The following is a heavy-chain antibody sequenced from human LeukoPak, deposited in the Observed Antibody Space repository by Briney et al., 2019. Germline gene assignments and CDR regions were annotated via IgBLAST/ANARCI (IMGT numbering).Heavy chain of an antibody. J-gene: IGHJ4*02. CDR1: GGSFSDYF. D-gene: IGHD3-3*01. CDR3: ASQPIFGVVNYFDY. CDR2: IDDGGNT. V-gene: IGHV4-34*01. Sequence: SETLSLMCSVYGGSFSDYFWSWIRQPPGEGLEWIGEIDDGGNTNYNPSLTSRVIVSMEKSKKQFSLVMRSVTAADTAVYYCASQPIFGVVNYFDYWGQGTLVTVSS.